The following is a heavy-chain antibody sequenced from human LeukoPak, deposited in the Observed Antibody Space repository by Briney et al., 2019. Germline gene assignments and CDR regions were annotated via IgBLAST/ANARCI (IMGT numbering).Heavy chain of an antibody. CDR1: GFIFDDYA. Sequence: GRSLRLSCAASGFIFDDYAMHWDRQAPGKGLEWVSGISWNSGSIGYADSVKGRFTISRDNAKNSLYLQMNSLRAEDTALYYCAKGGGYYDSSGEGIHDAFDIWGQGSMVTVSS. J-gene: IGHJ3*02. CDR3: AKGGGYYDSSGEGIHDAFDI. CDR2: ISWNSGSI. D-gene: IGHD3-22*01. V-gene: IGHV3-9*01.